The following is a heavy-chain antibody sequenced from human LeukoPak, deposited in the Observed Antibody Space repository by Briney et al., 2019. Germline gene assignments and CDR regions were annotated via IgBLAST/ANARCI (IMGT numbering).Heavy chain of an antibody. CDR2: IKQDGSEK. V-gene: IGHV3-7*03. D-gene: IGHD3-10*01. J-gene: IGHJ4*02. CDR1: GFTFSSYW. Sequence: GGSLRLSCAASGFTFSSYWMSWVRQAPGKGLEWVANIKQDGSEKYYVDSVKGRFTISRDSAKNSLYLQMNSLRAEDTAVYYCARDEFWFLYYFDYWGQGTLVTVSS. CDR3: ARDEFWFLYYFDY.